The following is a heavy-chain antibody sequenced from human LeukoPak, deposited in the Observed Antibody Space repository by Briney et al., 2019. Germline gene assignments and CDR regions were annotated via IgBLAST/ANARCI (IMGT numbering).Heavy chain of an antibody. CDR3: ARVGSDVVVTAHFDY. CDR2: IYYSGST. CDR1: GGSISSYY. D-gene: IGHD2-21*02. V-gene: IGHV4-59*01. J-gene: IGHJ4*02. Sequence: SETLSLTCTVSGGSISSYYWSWIRQPPGKGLEWIGYIYYSGSTNYNPSLKSRVTISVDTSKNQFSLKLSSVTAADTAVYYCARVGSDVVVTAHFDYWGQGTLVTVSS.